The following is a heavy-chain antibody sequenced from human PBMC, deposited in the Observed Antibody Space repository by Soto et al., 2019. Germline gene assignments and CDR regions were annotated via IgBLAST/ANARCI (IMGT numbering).Heavy chain of an antibody. CDR1: GFTLSSYA. D-gene: IGHD3-10*01. CDR3: AREVVLGGTNYYYYGLGV. J-gene: IGHJ6*02. V-gene: IGHV3-23*01. CDR2: FSGSGSKT. Sequence: EVQLLESGGGVVQSGGSLRVSCEVSGFTLSSYAMSWVRQAPGKGLEWASAFSGSGSKTYYAASVKGRFTISRDNSENTVYLQLNSVRVEDTAVYYCAREVVLGGTNYYYYGLGVWGRGTTVTVSS.